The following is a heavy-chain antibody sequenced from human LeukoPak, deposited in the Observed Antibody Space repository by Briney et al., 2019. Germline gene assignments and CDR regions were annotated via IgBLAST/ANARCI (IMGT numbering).Heavy chain of an antibody. D-gene: IGHD1-14*01. J-gene: IGHJ5*02. CDR2: IKEDGSER. Sequence: GGSLRLSCATSGFSFSNSWMSWVRQAPGKGLEWVANIKEDGSERYYLDSVEGRFAIPRDNAKNSLYLQMNSMRAEDTAVYYCATAGDLNWFDPRGQGTLVIVSS. CDR1: GFSFSNSW. V-gene: IGHV3-7*01. CDR3: ATAGDLNWFDP.